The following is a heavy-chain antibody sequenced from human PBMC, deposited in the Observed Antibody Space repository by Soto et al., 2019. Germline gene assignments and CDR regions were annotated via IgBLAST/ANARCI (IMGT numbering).Heavy chain of an antibody. CDR3: AREGSIAVAGTREGYYYYYGMDD. CDR2: IWYDGSNK. J-gene: IGHJ6*02. CDR1: GFTFSSYG. V-gene: IGHV3-33*01. Sequence: QVQLVESGGGVVQPGRSLRLSCAASGFTFSSYGMHWVRQAPGKGLERVAVIWYDGSNKYYADSVKGRFTISRDNSKKTLYLQMNSQRAEDTAVYYCAREGSIAVAGTREGYYYYYGMDDWGQGTTVTVSS. D-gene: IGHD6-19*01.